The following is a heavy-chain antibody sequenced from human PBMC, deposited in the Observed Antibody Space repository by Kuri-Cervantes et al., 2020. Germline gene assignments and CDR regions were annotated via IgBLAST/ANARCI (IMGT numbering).Heavy chain of an antibody. J-gene: IGHJ6*02. V-gene: IGHV3-33*01. CDR2: IWYDGSNK. D-gene: IGHD2-21*02. Sequence: GESLKISCAASGFTSSSYGMHWVRQAPGKGLEWVAVIWYDGSNKYYADSVKGRFTISRDNSKNTLYLQMNSLRAEDTAVYYCARAPYCGGDFSLDYGMDVWGQGTTVTVSS. CDR1: GFTSSSYG. CDR3: ARAPYCGGDFSLDYGMDV.